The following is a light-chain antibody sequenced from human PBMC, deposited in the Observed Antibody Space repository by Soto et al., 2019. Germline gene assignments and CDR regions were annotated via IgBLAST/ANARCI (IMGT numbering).Light chain of an antibody. V-gene: IGLV2-14*01. CDR2: EVT. CDR3: SSYTTSNTWV. Sequence: QSALTQPASVSGSPGQSITISCTGTSSDVGGYNYVSWYQQHPDKAPKLLIFEVTYRPSGVSDRFSGSKSGNTASLTISGLQAEDEAAYYCSSYTTSNTWVFGGGTKLTVL. J-gene: IGLJ3*02. CDR1: SSDVGGYNY.